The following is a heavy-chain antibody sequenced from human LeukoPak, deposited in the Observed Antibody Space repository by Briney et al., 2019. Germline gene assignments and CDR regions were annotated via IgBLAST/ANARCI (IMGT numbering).Heavy chain of an antibody. CDR1: GFTFSSYA. J-gene: IGHJ4*02. CDR3: AGGYCSSTSCYTSFDY. Sequence: PGGSLRISCAASGFTFSSYAKSWVRQAPGKGLEWVSAISGSGGSTYYADSVKGRFTISRDNSKNTLYLQMNSLRAEDTAVYYCAGGYCSSTSCYTSFDYWGQGTLVTVSS. D-gene: IGHD2-2*02. V-gene: IGHV3-23*01. CDR2: ISGSGGST.